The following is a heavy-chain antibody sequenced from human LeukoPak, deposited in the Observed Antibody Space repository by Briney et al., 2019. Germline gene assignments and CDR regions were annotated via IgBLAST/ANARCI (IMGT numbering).Heavy chain of an antibody. Sequence: GGSLRLSCAASGFTFSSYAMSWVRQAPGKGLEWVSAISGSGGSTYYADSVKGRFTISRDHSKNTLYLQMNSLRAEDTAVYYCAKDATAANCSATSCYYYYYGMDVWGQGTTVTVSS. CDR2: ISGSGGST. V-gene: IGHV3-23*01. CDR1: GFTFSSYA. D-gene: IGHD2-2*01. CDR3: AKDATAANCSATSCYYYYYGMDV. J-gene: IGHJ6*02.